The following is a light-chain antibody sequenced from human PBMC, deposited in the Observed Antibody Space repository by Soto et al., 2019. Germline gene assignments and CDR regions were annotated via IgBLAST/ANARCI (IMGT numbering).Light chain of an antibody. CDR3: SSYTSSDTYF. J-gene: IGLJ1*01. CDR1: SSDVCGYNH. CDR2: DVS. V-gene: IGLV2-14*01. Sequence: QSVLTQPASVSGSPGQSITLSCTGTSSDVCGYNHVSWYQQPPGKAPKLMIYDVSTRPSGASNRFSGSKSGSTASLTISALQAEDEAEYYCSSYTSSDTYFFGTGTKVTVL.